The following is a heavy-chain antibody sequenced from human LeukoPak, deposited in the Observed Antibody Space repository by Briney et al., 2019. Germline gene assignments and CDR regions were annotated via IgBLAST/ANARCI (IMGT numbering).Heavy chain of an antibody. D-gene: IGHD3-10*01. Sequence: SVKVSCKASGGTFSSYAISWVRQAPGQGLGWMGGIIPIFGTANYAQKFQGRVTITADESTSTAYMELSSLRSEDTAVYYCARREHGGDNWFDPWGQGTLVTVSS. CDR1: GGTFSSYA. CDR2: IIPIFGTA. CDR3: ARREHGGDNWFDP. J-gene: IGHJ5*02. V-gene: IGHV1-69*13.